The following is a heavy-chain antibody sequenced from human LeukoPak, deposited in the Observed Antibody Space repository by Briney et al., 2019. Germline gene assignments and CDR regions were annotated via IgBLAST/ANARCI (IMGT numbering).Heavy chain of an antibody. V-gene: IGHV3-30*02. J-gene: IGHJ4*02. CDR1: GFTFRSYG. Sequence: GGSLGLSCAASGFTFRSYGMHWVRQAPGKGLEWVAFIRYDGNSNYYADSVKGRFTISRDNSRSTLYLQMNSLRAEDTAVYYCAKEEVISGNHGVYFDYWGQGTLVTVSS. CDR2: IRYDGNSN. CDR3: AKEEVISGNHGVYFDY. D-gene: IGHD3-22*01.